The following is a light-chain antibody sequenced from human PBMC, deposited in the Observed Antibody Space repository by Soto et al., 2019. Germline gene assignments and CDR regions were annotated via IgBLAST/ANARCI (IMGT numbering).Light chain of an antibody. V-gene: IGKV2-40*01. Sequence: LVMTQTPLSLPVAPGEPAPISCRSSQSLFDTEDGGTYLDWYLHKPGQSPQLLIYTISYRASGVPDRFSGSGSGTDFTLNISRVEAEDVGTYYCMQRLDFPFTFGQGTKLEIK. CDR2: TIS. CDR3: MQRLDFPFT. CDR1: QSLFDTEDGGTY. J-gene: IGKJ2*01.